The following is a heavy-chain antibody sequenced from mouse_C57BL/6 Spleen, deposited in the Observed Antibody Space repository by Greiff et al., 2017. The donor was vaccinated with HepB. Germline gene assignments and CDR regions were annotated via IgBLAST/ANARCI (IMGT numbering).Heavy chain of an antibody. CDR1: GFNIKDYY. Sequence: VQLQQSGAELVRPGASVKLSCTASGFNIKDYYMHWVKQRPEQGLEWIGRIDPEDGDTEYAPKFQGKATMTADTSSNTAYLQLSSPTSEDTAVYYCTTRWSLTGNYFDYWGQGTTLTVSS. D-gene: IGHD1-1*02. CDR3: TTRWSLTGNYFDY. J-gene: IGHJ2*01. V-gene: IGHV14-1*01. CDR2: IDPEDGDT.